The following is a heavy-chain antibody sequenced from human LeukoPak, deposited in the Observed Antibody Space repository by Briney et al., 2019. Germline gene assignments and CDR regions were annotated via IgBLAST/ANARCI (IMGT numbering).Heavy chain of an antibody. V-gene: IGHV3-30*14. D-gene: IGHD2-2*01. CDR1: GFTFSSYD. Sequence: GGSLRLSCAASGFTFSSYDMHWVRQAPGKGLEWVAIISYDGSNKYYADSVKGRFTISRDNSKNTLYLQMNSLRAEDTAVYYCARQPLVDRSVAVVAPQTPFDYWGQGTLVTVSS. J-gene: IGHJ4*02. CDR3: ARQPLVDRSVAVVAPQTPFDY. CDR2: ISYDGSNK.